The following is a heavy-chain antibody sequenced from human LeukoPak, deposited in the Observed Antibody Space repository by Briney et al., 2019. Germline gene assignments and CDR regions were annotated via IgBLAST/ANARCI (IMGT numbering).Heavy chain of an antibody. D-gene: IGHD6-13*01. CDR1: GASVSNYD. CDR3: ARVDSSTWGYYGMDV. V-gene: IGHV4-59*02. CDR2: IYYSGNT. Sequence: SETLSLTCTVSGASVSNYDWSWIRQHPGKGLEWIGYIYYSGNTNYNPSLKSRVTISVDTSKNQFSLRLNSVTAADTAVYYCARVDSSTWGYYGMDVWGQGTTVTVSS. J-gene: IGHJ6*02.